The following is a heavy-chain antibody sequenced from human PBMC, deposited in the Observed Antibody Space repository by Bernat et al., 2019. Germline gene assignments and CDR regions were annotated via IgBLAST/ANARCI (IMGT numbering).Heavy chain of an antibody. D-gene: IGHD2-8*02. CDR3: TRGSSDCTAASCPYDY. Sequence: QVQLVQSGAEVKKPGSSVKVSCKASGGTFSRYAINWVRQAPGQGLEWMGGVTPIFGTANYAQRFQSRVTITADEYTSSAYMELGSLKSEDTAMYYCTRGSSDCTAASCPYDYWGQGTLITVSS. CDR2: VTPIFGTA. J-gene: IGHJ4*02. V-gene: IGHV1-69*01. CDR1: GGTFSRYA.